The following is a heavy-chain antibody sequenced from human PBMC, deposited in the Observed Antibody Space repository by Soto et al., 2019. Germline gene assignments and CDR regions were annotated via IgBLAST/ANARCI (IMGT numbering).Heavy chain of an antibody. CDR1: GFTFSSYG. CDR3: ARDDAFDI. CDR2: ISYDGSNK. V-gene: IGHV3-30*03. Sequence: LRLSCAASGFTFSSYGMHWVRQAPGKGLEWVAVISYDGSNKYYADSVKGRFTISRDNSKNTLYLQMNSLRAEDTAVYYCARDDAFDIWAKGQWSPSPQ. J-gene: IGHJ3*02.